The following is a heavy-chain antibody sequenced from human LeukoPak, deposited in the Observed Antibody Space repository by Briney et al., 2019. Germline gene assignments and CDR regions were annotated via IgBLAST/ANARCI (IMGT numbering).Heavy chain of an antibody. J-gene: IGHJ4*02. Sequence: GASVKVSCKASGYTFTSYYMHWVRQAPGQGLEWMGIVNPSGGSTSYAQKFQGRVTMTRDTSTSTVYMELSSLRSEDTAVYYCARINSGYYYAYWGQGTLVTVSS. D-gene: IGHD3-22*01. CDR3: ARINSGYYYAY. CDR1: GYTFTSYY. V-gene: IGHV1-46*01. CDR2: VNPSGGST.